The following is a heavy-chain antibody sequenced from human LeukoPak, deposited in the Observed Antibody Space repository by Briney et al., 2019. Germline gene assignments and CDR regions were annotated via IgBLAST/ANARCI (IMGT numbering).Heavy chain of an antibody. Sequence: SVKVSCKASGGTFSSYAISWVRQAPGQGLEWMGGIIPIFGTANYAQKFQGRVTITADESTSTAYTELSSLRSEDTAVYYCAREVATLSAYIDYWGQGTLVTVSS. D-gene: IGHD5-12*01. CDR3: AREVATLSAYIDY. J-gene: IGHJ4*02. CDR2: IIPIFGTA. V-gene: IGHV1-69*13. CDR1: GGTFSSYA.